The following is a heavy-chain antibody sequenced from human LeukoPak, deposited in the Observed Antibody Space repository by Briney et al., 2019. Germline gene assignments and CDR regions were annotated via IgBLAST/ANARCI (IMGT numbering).Heavy chain of an antibody. CDR1: GFTFSDSY. J-gene: IGHJ4*02. CDR2: ISTGGSTI. V-gene: IGHV3-11*01. CDR3: ARGNLFPAY. Sequence: GSLRLSCAASGFTFSDSYMSWIRQAPGKGLEWVPYISTGGSTIYYADSVKGRFTISRDNAKNSLYLQMNSLRAEDTAVYYCARGNLFPAYWGQGTLVTVSS.